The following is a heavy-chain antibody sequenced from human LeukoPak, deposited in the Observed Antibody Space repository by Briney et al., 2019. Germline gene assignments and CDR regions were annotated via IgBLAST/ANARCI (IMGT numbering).Heavy chain of an antibody. CDR3: ARECNVGGTYCY. J-gene: IGHJ4*02. Sequence: GASVKVSCKASGYTFTSYDINWVRQATGQGLEWMGWINPNSGGTNYAQKFQGRVTMTRDTSISTAYMELSRLRFDDTAVYYCARECNVGGTYCYWGQGTLVTVSS. CDR2: INPNSGGT. V-gene: IGHV1-2*02. CDR1: GYTFTSYD. D-gene: IGHD1-26*01.